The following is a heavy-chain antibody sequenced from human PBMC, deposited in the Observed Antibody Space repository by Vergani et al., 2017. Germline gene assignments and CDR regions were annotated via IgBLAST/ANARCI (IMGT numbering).Heavy chain of an antibody. Sequence: QITLKESGPTLVKPTQTLTLTCTFSGFSLNTRGVSVAWIRQPPGKALDWLAIIYWNDDQHYNPSLNNRVTITKDTSKNQVVLTMTNMDYVDTGTYYFVYSKTEGGTTGCFFPFDYYYYMDVWGKGTTVTVSS. CDR3: VYSKTEGGTTGCFFPFDYYYYMDV. J-gene: IGHJ6*03. CDR2: IYWNDDQ. D-gene: IGHD1-7*01. V-gene: IGHV2-5*04. CDR1: GFSLNTRGVS.